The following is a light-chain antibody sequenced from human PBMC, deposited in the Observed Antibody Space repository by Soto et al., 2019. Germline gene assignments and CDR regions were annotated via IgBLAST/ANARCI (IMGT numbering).Light chain of an antibody. V-gene: IGKV3-20*01. CDR1: QSVSSSY. Sequence: EIVLTQSPGTLSLSPGERPTPSCRASQSVSSSYLAWYQQKPGQAPRLLIYGASSRATGIPDRFSGSGSGTDFTLTISRLEPEDFAVYYCQQYGSSPQTFGQGTKLEIK. J-gene: IGKJ2*01. CDR2: GAS. CDR3: QQYGSSPQT.